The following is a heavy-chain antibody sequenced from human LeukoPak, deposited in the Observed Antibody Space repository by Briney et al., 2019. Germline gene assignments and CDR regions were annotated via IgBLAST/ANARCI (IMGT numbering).Heavy chain of an antibody. D-gene: IGHD1-26*01. CDR3: AGPGWELELGFDY. Sequence: GESLKISCQGSGYSFTNYWIGWVRQMPGKGLEWMGIIYPGDSNTRYSVSFQGQVSISADKSITTAYLQWSSLKASDTAMYYCAGPGWELELGFDYWGQGTLVTVSS. V-gene: IGHV5-51*01. CDR2: IYPGDSNT. CDR1: GYSFTNYW. J-gene: IGHJ4*02.